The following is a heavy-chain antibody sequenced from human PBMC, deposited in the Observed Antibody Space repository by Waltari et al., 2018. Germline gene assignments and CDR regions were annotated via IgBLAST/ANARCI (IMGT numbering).Heavy chain of an antibody. CDR2: ISHSGDT. CDR1: GFSLRSGPYY. D-gene: IGHD3-3*02. Sequence: QVQLQESGPGLVQPSQTLSLTCSVPGFSLRSGPYYWSWIRQHPGKGLEWIGYISHSGDTDYSPSLRSRLTLSVDTSKNQFSLKLNSVTAADTGVYFCAGRGAKMFSIWGRGTLVTVSS. CDR3: AGRGAKMFSI. V-gene: IGHV4-31*02. J-gene: IGHJ4*02.